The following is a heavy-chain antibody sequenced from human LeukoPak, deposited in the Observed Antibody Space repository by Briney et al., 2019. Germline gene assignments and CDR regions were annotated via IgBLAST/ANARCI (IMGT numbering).Heavy chain of an antibody. CDR3: ARGEYCSGGVCYTAPPIIDY. Sequence: SETLSLTCTVSGGSISSGGYYWRWIRQRPGKGLEWIGYIQYSGSTYYHPSVKSRLTISVDTSKNQFSLKLSSVTAADMAVYYCARGEYCSGGVCYTAPPIIDYWGQGTLVTVSS. V-gene: IGHV4-31*03. CDR1: GGSISSGGYY. J-gene: IGHJ4*02. CDR2: IQYSGST. D-gene: IGHD2-8*02.